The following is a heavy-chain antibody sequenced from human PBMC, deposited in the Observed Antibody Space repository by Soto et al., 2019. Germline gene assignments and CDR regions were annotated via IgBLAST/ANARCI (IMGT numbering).Heavy chain of an antibody. V-gene: IGHV4-39*01. Sequence: SETLSLTCTVSGSSISSSSYYWGWIRQPPGKGLEWIGSIYYSGSTYYNPSLKSRVTISVDTSKNQFSLKLSSVTAADTAVYYCARLVLEHNVPFDYWGQGTLVTISS. CDR2: IYYSGST. D-gene: IGHD1-1*01. CDR3: ARLVLEHNVPFDY. J-gene: IGHJ4*02. CDR1: GSSISSSSYY.